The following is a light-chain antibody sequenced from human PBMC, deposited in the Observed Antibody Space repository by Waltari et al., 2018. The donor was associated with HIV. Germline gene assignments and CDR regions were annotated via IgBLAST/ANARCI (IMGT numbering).Light chain of an antibody. J-gene: IGKJ4*01. CDR1: RSILYSSDNRNY. CDR2: WAS. V-gene: IGKV4-1*01. CDR3: QQYFRIPPT. Sequence: DIVMTQSPDSLPVSLGERATINCTSSRSILYSSDNRNYIAWYQQKPRQPPKLLISWASTRESGVPDRFSGGGSGTDFTLTSTRLQAEDVAVYHCQQYFRIPPTFGGGTKVEIK.